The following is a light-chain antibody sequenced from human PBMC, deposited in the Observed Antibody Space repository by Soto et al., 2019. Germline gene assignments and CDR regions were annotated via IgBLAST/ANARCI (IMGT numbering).Light chain of an antibody. CDR3: QQYGSSPFT. J-gene: IGKJ5*01. V-gene: IGKV3-20*01. CDR1: QNIVSTY. CDR2: SAS. Sequence: EIVFTQSPGTLSFSPGERATLSCRASQNIVSTYLAWYQQKPGQTPRLLIYSASTRATGISDRFSGSGYGTDFTLTITTLEPEDFAVYYCQQYGSSPFTFGQGTRLEIK.